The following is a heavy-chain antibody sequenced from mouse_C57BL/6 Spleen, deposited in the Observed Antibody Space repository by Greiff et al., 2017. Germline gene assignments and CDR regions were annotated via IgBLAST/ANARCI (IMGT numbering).Heavy chain of an antibody. Sequence: EVHLVESGGGLVKPGGSLKLSCAASGFTFSSYAMSWVRQTPEKRLEWVATISDGGSYTSYPDNVKGRFTISRDNAKNNLYLQMSHLKSEDTAMYYCARDGTTVFAYWGQGTLVTVSA. D-gene: IGHD2-1*01. CDR3: ARDGTTVFAY. V-gene: IGHV5-4*01. CDR2: ISDGGSYT. J-gene: IGHJ3*01. CDR1: GFTFSSYA.